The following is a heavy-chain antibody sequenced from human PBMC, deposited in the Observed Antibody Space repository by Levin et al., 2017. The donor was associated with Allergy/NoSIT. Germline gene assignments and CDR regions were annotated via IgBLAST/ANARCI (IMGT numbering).Heavy chain of an antibody. V-gene: IGHV2-5*02. CDR2: IYWDDDK. J-gene: IGHJ4*02. CDR3: AHIGLGIAVAGTFDY. Sequence: ESGPTLVKPTQTLTLTCTFSGFSLSTSGVGVGWIRQPPGKALEWLALIYWDDDKRYSPSLKSRLTITKDTSKNQVVLTMTNMDPVDTATYYCAHIGLGIAVAGTFDYWGQGTLVTVSA. D-gene: IGHD6-19*01. CDR1: GFSLSTSGVG.